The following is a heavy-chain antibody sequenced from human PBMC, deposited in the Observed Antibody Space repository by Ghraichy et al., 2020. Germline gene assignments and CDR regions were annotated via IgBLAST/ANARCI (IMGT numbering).Heavy chain of an antibody. Sequence: SETLSLTCTVSGGSISRYYWSWIRQPPGKGLEWIGFIDYSGSTNYNPSLYSRVTISLHTSNKQFSLKVSPVTAADTAVYYCARTYYDSSVGYFYYYGMDVWGQGTTVTVSS. V-gene: IGHV4-59*01. D-gene: IGHD3-22*01. J-gene: IGHJ6*02. CDR1: GGSISRYY. CDR2: IDYSGST. CDR3: ARTYYDSSVGYFYYYGMDV.